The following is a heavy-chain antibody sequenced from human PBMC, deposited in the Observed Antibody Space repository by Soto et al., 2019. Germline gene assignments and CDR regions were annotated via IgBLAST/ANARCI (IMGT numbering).Heavy chain of an antibody. J-gene: IGHJ4*02. V-gene: IGHV1-3*01. Sequence: ASVKVSCKASGYTFTIYAMHCVLQSPLQRLDWMGWINAGNGNTKYSQKFQGRVTITRDTSASTAYMELSSLRSEDTAVYYCARGWYHDSSGYYYGYYFDYWGQGTLVTVSS. CDR3: ARGWYHDSSGYYYGYYFDY. CDR2: INAGNGNT. D-gene: IGHD3-22*01. CDR1: GYTFTIYA.